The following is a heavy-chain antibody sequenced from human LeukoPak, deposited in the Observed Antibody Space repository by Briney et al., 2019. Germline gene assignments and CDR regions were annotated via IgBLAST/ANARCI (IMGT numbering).Heavy chain of an antibody. J-gene: IGHJ4*02. CDR3: AREVGN. Sequence: PGGSLRLSCTASGFTFSNYWIHWVRQAPGKGLVWVSRIDSDGSSTIYADSVKGRFTISRDNAKNTLYLQMNSLRAEDTAVYYCAREVGNWGQGTLVTVSS. V-gene: IGHV3-74*01. CDR2: IDSDGSST. D-gene: IGHD3-10*01. CDR1: GFTFSNYW.